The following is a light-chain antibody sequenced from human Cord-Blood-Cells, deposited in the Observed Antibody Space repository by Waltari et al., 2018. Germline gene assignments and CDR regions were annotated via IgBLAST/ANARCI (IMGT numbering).Light chain of an antibody. J-gene: IGKJ2*01. CDR2: AAS. V-gene: IGKV1-39*01. Sequence: DIQMTQSPSSLSASAGDRVTITCRARQRISSYLNWYQQKPGKAPKLLIYAASSLQSGVPSRFSGSGSGTDFTLTISSLQPEDFATYYCQQSYSTPYTFGQGTKLEIK. CDR1: QRISSY. CDR3: QQSYSTPYT.